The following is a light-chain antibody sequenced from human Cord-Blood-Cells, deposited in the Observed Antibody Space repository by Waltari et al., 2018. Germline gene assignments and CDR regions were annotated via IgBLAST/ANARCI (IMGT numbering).Light chain of an antibody. Sequence: QAVVTQEPSLTVSPGGTVTLTCGSSTGAVTSGHYPYWFQQQPGQAPRTLIYDTRNKHSWTPARFSGSLLGGKAALTLSGAQPEDEAEYYCLLSYSGARVFGGGTKLTVL. J-gene: IGLJ3*02. CDR3: LLSYSGARV. V-gene: IGLV7-46*01. CDR1: TGAVTSGHY. CDR2: DTR.